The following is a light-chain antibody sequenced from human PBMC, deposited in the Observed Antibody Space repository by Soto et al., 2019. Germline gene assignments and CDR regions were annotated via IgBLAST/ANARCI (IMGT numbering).Light chain of an antibody. Sequence: EIVLTQSPGTLSLSPGERATLSCRASQSVSSSYLAWYQQKPGQAPRLLIYGASSRATGIPDRFSGSGSGTDFTLTISRLEPEDFAVYYCQHYDGSPRTFGQGTKLEIK. CDR3: QHYDGSPRT. CDR1: QSVSSSY. J-gene: IGKJ2*01. V-gene: IGKV3-20*01. CDR2: GAS.